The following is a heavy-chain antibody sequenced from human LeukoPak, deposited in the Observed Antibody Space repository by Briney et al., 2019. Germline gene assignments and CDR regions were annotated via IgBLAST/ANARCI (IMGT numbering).Heavy chain of an antibody. CDR1: GFTFSSYA. Sequence: GGSLRLSCAASGFTFSSYAMSWVRQAPGEGLEWASAISGSGDSTYYANSVKGRFTISRDNSKNTLYLQMNSLRVEDTAVYFCAKVSWGSGYPVDYWGQGTLVTVSS. CDR3: AKVSWGSGYPVDY. J-gene: IGHJ4*02. CDR2: ISGSGDST. D-gene: IGHD3-3*01. V-gene: IGHV3-23*01.